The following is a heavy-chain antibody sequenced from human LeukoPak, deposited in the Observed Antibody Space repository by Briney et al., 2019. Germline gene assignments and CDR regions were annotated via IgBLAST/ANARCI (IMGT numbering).Heavy chain of an antibody. CDR1: GYTFIDYT. D-gene: IGHD3-22*01. CDR2: INGGSGNT. V-gene: IGHV1-3*03. Sequence: ASVKVSCKASGYTFIDYTMHWLRQAPGQRLDWMGWINGGSGNTKYSPEFQGRVTITRDTSASTGCMELSSLRSEDTAVYYCAREATTYYYDSSGYSFDYWGQGTLVTVSS. J-gene: IGHJ4*02. CDR3: AREATTYYYDSSGYSFDY.